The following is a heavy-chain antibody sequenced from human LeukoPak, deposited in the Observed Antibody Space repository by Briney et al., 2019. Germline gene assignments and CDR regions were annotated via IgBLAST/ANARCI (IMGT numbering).Heavy chain of an antibody. J-gene: IGHJ4*02. CDR3: ARVGSTSCYDY. D-gene: IGHD2-2*01. CDR2: ISSSSSYI. CDR1: GFTFSSYA. Sequence: GSLRLSCAASGFTFSSYAMSWVRQAPGKGLEWVSSISSSSSYIYYADSVKGRFTISRDNAKNSLYLQMNSLRAEDTAVYYCARVGSTSCYDYWGQGTLVTVSS. V-gene: IGHV3-21*01.